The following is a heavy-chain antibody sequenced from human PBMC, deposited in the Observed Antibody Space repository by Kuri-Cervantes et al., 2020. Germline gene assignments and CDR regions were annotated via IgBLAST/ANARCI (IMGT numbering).Heavy chain of an antibody. J-gene: IGHJ6*03. CDR2: IKSKTDGGTT. V-gene: IGHV3-15*01. Sequence: GGSLRLSCAASGFTFSNAWMSWVRQAPGKGLEWVGRIKSKTDGGTTDYAAPVKGRFTISRDDSKNTLYLQMNSLKTEDTAVYYCTTDRGKGITMVRGYYYMDVWGKGTTVTDSS. CDR3: TTDRGKGITMVRGYYYMDV. D-gene: IGHD3-10*01. CDR1: GFTFSNAW.